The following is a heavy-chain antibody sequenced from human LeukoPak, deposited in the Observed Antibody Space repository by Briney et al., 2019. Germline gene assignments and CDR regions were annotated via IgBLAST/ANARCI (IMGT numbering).Heavy chain of an antibody. CDR3: ASVGYCSGGRCQKTGSQY. CDR1: RFTLSNYA. CDR2: ISFVGRNT. V-gene: IGHV3-30*04. D-gene: IGHD2-15*01. J-gene: IGHJ1*01. Sequence: GRSLCLSCAASRFTLSNYAMHCVRHAPGGGLEWVTAISFVGRNTHYANSVKGRCTISRDNSKNTLNQQMTTLRAEDTAVYWCASVGYCSGGRCQKTGSQYWGQGTQVTVSS.